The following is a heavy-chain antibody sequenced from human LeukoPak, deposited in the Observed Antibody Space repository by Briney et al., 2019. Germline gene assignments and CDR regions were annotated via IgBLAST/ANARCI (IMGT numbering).Heavy chain of an antibody. Sequence: GGSLRLSCVASGFTVISNYMSWVRQAPGKGLEWVSVIYSGGSTYYADSVKGRFTISRDNSKNTLYLQMNSLRAEDTAVYYCASGSGSYRTPYYYMDVWGTGTTVTVSS. D-gene: IGHD3-10*01. J-gene: IGHJ6*03. CDR3: ASGSGSYRTPYYYMDV. V-gene: IGHV3-53*01. CDR1: GFTVISNY. CDR2: IYSGGST.